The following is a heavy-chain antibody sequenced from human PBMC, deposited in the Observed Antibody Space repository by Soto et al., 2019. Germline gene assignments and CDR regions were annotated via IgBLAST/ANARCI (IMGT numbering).Heavy chain of an antibody. CDR3: AKSPSRAPYGMDV. J-gene: IGHJ6*01. D-gene: IGHD6-6*01. Sequence: SPRLCCASSRFPFNIYAMAWVRQNKGKGLEWVSAISGSVDSTYYADSVKGRFTISRDNSKKTVYLEMNSLRVEDTAVYHCAKSPSRAPYGMDVWGQANTVSVS. CDR1: RFPFNIYA. V-gene: IGHV3-23*01. CDR2: ISGSVDST.